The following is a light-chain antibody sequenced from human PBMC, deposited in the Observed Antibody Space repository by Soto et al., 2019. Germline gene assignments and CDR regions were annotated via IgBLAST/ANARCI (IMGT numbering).Light chain of an antibody. Sequence: EIVLTQSPGTLYLSPGERATLSCRASLNISSAFLAWYQHKPGQAPRLLISAASSRATGIPDRFSGSGSGTHFTLTIRRLEPEDFAVYYCHQVVSSPRTFGQGTKVEI. CDR1: LNISSAF. J-gene: IGKJ1*01. V-gene: IGKV3-20*01. CDR2: AAS. CDR3: HQVVSSPRT.